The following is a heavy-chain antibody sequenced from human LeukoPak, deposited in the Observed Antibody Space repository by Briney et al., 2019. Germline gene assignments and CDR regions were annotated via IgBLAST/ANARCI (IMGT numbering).Heavy chain of an antibody. CDR1: GGSISSGGYS. Sequence: SETLSLTCTVSGGSISSGGYSWSWIRQHPGKGLEWIGYIYYSGSTYYNPSLKSRVTISVDTSKNQFSLKLSSVTAADTAVYYCASAGGGNPYYYYYYGMDVWGQGTTVTVSS. V-gene: IGHV4-31*03. CDR3: ASAGGGNPYYYYYYGMDV. CDR2: IYYSGST. D-gene: IGHD2-15*01. J-gene: IGHJ6*02.